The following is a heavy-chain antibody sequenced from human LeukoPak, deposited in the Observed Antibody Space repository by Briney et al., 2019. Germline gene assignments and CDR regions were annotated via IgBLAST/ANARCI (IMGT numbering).Heavy chain of an antibody. CDR3: VLTPNVGHSWFDP. CDR2: ISYDGSNK. V-gene: IGHV3-30*03. D-gene: IGHD3-10*02. Sequence: GGSLRLSCAASGFTFSSYGMHWVRQAPGKGLEWVAVISYDGSNKYYADSVKGRFTISRDNSKNTLYLQMNSLRAEDTAVYYCVLTPNVGHSWFDPWGQGTLVTVSS. J-gene: IGHJ5*02. CDR1: GFTFSSYG.